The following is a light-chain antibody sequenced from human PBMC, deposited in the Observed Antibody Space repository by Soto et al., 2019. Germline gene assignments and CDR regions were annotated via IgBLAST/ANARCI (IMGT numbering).Light chain of an antibody. CDR1: QSVSSNY. V-gene: IGKV3-20*01. Sequence: EIVLTQSPGTLSLSPGERATLSCRASQSVSSNYLAWYQQKPGQAPSLLIYGASYRATGSPDRFSGSGSGTDFTLTISRLEPEDFAGYYCQQYGTSPYTFGQGTKLEIK. J-gene: IGKJ2*01. CDR3: QQYGTSPYT. CDR2: GAS.